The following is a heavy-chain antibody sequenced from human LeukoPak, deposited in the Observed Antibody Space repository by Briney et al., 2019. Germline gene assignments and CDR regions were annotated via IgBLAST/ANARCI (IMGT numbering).Heavy chain of an antibody. CDR1: GGSFSGYY. J-gene: IGHJ4*02. CDR3: AQTYYDILTGYYSDY. V-gene: IGHV4-34*01. CDR2: INHSGST. D-gene: IGHD3-9*01. Sequence: SETLSLTCAVYGGSFSGYYWSWIRQPPGKGLEWIGEINHSGSTNYNPSLKSRVTISVDTSKNQFSLKLSSVTAADTAVYYCAQTYYDILTGYYSDYWGQGTLVTVSS.